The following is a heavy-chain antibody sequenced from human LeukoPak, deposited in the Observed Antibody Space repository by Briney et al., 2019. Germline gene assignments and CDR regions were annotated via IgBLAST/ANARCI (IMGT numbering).Heavy chain of an antibody. CDR2: IYPNSGGT. Sequence: GASVKVSCKASGYTFTGYYMHWVRQAPGQGLEWMGWIYPNSGGTNYAQKFQGRVTMTRDTSISTAYMELSRLRSDDTAVYYCARAFWSGYYSPFYYYYMDVWGKGTTVTVSS. CDR3: ARAFWSGYYSPFYYYYMDV. V-gene: IGHV1-2*02. CDR1: GYTFTGYY. J-gene: IGHJ6*03. D-gene: IGHD3-3*01.